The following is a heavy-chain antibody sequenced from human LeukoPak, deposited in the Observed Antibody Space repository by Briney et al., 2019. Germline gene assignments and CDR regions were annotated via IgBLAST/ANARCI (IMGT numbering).Heavy chain of an antibody. CDR1: GDSISSPKW. CDR3: AGDFRGVVAPSR. CDR2: VYHSGSA. J-gene: IGHJ4*02. D-gene: IGHD2-21*01. Sequence: PSETLSLTCAVSGDSISSPKWWSWVRPPPGKGLEWIGEVYHSGSANYNPSVKSRVTISVDKSKNQFSLRLTSATAADTAVYYCAGDFRGVVAPSRWGQGTLDSVSS. V-gene: IGHV4-4*02.